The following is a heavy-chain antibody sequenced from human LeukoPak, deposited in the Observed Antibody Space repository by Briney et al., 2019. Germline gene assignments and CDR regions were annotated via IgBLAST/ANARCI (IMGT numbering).Heavy chain of an antibody. D-gene: IGHD2-8*01. J-gene: IGHJ4*02. CDR2: MNQDGSEQ. Sequence: GGSLRLSCAASGFDFDNYWMTWVRQAPGKGLEWVANMNQDGSEQYYVDSVKGRFTISRDNGKKSLYLQMNSLRAEDTAVYYCSRGQGCAYWGQGTLVTVSS. CDR1: GFDFDNYW. CDR3: SRGQGCAY. V-gene: IGHV3-7*04.